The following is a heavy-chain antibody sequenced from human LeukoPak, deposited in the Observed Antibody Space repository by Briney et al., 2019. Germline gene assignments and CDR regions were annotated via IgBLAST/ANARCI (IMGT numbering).Heavy chain of an antibody. J-gene: IGHJ6*02. CDR3: TKDTGYCSGTRYYSPSYFYYGMDV. V-gene: IGHV3-30*02. CDR2: IRADGSNK. Sequence: GGSLRLSCAASGFTFSSYGMHWVRQAPGKGLEWGAFIRADGSNKYYADSMKGRFTISRDNSKNTLYLQMNSLRAEDTAVHYCTKDTGYCSGTRYYSPSYFYYGMDVWGQGTTVTVSS. CDR1: GFTFSSYG. D-gene: IGHD2-15*01.